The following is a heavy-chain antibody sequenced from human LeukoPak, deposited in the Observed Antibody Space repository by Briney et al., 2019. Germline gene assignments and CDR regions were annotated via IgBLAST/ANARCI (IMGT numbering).Heavy chain of an antibody. CDR1: GVSISSYY. V-gene: IGHV4-59*01. Sequence: SETLSLTCTVSGVSISSYYWSWIRQPPGKGLEWIGYIYYSGSTNYNPSLKSRVTISVDTSKNQFSLKLSSVTAADTAVYHCAHWDYYDSSGYSNWGQGTLVTVSS. CDR3: AHWDYYDSSGYSN. D-gene: IGHD3-22*01. J-gene: IGHJ4*02. CDR2: IYYSGST.